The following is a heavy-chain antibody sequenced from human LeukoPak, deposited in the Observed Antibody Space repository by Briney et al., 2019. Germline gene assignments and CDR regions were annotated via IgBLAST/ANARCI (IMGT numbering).Heavy chain of an antibody. D-gene: IGHD3-10*01. J-gene: IGHJ4*02. CDR2: ISAYNGNT. CDR3: ASSDSFHYYGSGSYDY. V-gene: IGHV1-18*01. CDR1: GYTFTSYG. Sequence: ASVKVSCKASGYTFTSYGISWVRQAPGQGLEWMGWISAYNGNTNYAQKLQGRVTMTTDTSTSTAYMELRSLRSDDTAVYYCASSDSFHYYGSGSYDYWGQGTLVTVS.